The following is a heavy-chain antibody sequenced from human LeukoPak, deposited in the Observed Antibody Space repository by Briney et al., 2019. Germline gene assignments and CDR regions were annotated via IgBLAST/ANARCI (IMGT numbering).Heavy chain of an antibody. CDR1: GYTFTNYD. J-gene: IGHJ5*02. D-gene: IGHD6-13*01. V-gene: IGHV1-8*03. Sequence: ASVKVSCKASGYTFTNYDINWVRQATGQGLEWMGWMNPNSGNTGYAHKFQGRVTITRNTFISTAYMELSSLRSEDTAVYYCAREDHWPGIAAQFDPWGQGTLVTVSS. CDR2: MNPNSGNT. CDR3: AREDHWPGIAAQFDP.